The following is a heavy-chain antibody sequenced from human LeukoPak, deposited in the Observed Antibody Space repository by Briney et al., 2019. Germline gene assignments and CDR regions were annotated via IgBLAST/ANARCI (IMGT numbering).Heavy chain of an antibody. J-gene: IGHJ3*02. D-gene: IGHD3-22*01. CDR2: INSDGSST. V-gene: IGHV3-74*01. CDR3: ARSYYDSSGYNDGEDAFDI. Sequence: PGGSLRLSCAASGFTFSSYWMHWVRQAPGKGLVWVSRINSDGSSTSYADSVKGRFTISRDNAKNTLYLQMNSLRAEDTAVYYYARSYYDSSGYNDGEDAFDIWGQGTMVTVSS. CDR1: GFTFSSYW.